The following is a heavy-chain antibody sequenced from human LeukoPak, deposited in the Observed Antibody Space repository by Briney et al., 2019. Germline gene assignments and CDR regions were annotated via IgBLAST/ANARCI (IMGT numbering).Heavy chain of an antibody. CDR1: GFSVTTYY. Sequence: GGSLRLSCAASGFSVTTYYMSWVRQAPGKGLEWVSVFYSGGNTYYADSVKGRFTISRDKSKNTLYLQMNSLRADDTAVYYCARHWTETKSFDYWGQGTLVTVSS. V-gene: IGHV3-66*04. D-gene: IGHD1-1*01. CDR2: FYSGGNT. J-gene: IGHJ4*02. CDR3: ARHWTETKSFDY.